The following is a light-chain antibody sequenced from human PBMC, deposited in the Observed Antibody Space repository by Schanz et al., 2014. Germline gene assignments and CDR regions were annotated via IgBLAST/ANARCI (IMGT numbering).Light chain of an antibody. CDR2: EGT. CDR1: SSDIGSYDL. V-gene: IGLV2-14*02. CDR3: SSYTSSSTLWV. J-gene: IGLJ3*02. Sequence: QSALTQPASVSGSPGQSITISCTGTSSDIGSYDLVSWYQQHPGKAPKVVLYEGTERPSGVSNRFSGSKSGNTASLTISGLQAEDEADYYCSSYTSSSTLWVFGGGTKLTVL.